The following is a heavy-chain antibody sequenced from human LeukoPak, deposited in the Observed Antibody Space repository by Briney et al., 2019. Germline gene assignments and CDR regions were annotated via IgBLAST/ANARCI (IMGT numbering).Heavy chain of an antibody. D-gene: IGHD3-16*02. CDR3: ARGEHYDYVWGSYLY. V-gene: IGHV4-59*01. Sequence: SETLSLTCTVSGGSISSYYWSWIRQPPGKGLEWIGYIYYSGSTNYNPSLKSRVTISVDTSKNQFSLKLSSVTAADTAVYYCARGEHYDYVWGSYLYWGQGTLVTVSP. CDR2: IYYSGST. CDR1: GGSISSYY. J-gene: IGHJ4*02.